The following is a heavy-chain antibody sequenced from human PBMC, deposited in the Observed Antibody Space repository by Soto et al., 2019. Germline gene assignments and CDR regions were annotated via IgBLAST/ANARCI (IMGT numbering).Heavy chain of an antibody. J-gene: IGHJ4*02. D-gene: IGHD3-10*01. V-gene: IGHV3-23*01. Sequence: GGSLRLSCAASGFTFSSYAMSWVRQAPGKGLEWVSAISGSGGSTYYADSVKGRFTISRDNSKNTLYLQMNSLRAEDTAVYYCAKGTPMVRGVIMPFDYWGQGTLVTVSS. CDR1: GFTFSSYA. CDR2: ISGSGGST. CDR3: AKGTPMVRGVIMPFDY.